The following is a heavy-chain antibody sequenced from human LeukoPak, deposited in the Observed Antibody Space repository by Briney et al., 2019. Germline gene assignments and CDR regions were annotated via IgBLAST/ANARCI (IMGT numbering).Heavy chain of an antibody. V-gene: IGHV1-8*01. CDR2: MNPNSGNT. CDR1: GYTFTSYD. Sequence: ASVKVSCKASGYTFTSYDINWVRQATGQGLEWMGWMNPNSGNTGYAQKFQGRVTMTMNTSISTAYMELSSLRSEDTAVYYCATRVSGRYVTLNWNEEDFWGQGTLVTVSS. J-gene: IGHJ4*02. D-gene: IGHD1-1*01. CDR3: ATRVSGRYVTLNWNEEDF.